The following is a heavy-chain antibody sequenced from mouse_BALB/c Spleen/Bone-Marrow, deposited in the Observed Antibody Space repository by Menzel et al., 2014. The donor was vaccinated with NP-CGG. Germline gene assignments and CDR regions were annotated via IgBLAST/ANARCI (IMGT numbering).Heavy chain of an antibody. V-gene: IGHV10-1*02. J-gene: IGHJ4*01. D-gene: IGHD2-4*01. CDR1: GFTFNTYA. CDR3: VTYYDYDLYAMDY. CDR2: IRSKSNNYAT. Sequence: EVMLVESGGGLVQPQGSLKISCAASGFTFNTYAMNWVRQAPGKGLEWVARIRSKSNNYATYYVDSVKDRFTVSRDDSQSMLYLQMNNLRTEDTAMYYCVTYYDYDLYAMDYWGQGTSVTVSS.